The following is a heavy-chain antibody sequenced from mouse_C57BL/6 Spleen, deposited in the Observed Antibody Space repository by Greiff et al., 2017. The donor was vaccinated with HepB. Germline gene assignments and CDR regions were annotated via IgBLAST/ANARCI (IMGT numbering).Heavy chain of an antibody. Sequence: QVQLQQSGAELVMPGASVKLSCKASGYTFTSYWMHWVKQRPGQGLEWIGEIDPSDSYTNYNQKFKGKSTLTVDKSSSTAYMQLSSLTSEDSAVYYCARRGYLHWYFDVWGTGTTVTVSS. CDR2: IDPSDSYT. CDR3: ARRGYLHWYFDV. D-gene: IGHD2-2*01. CDR1: GYTFTSYW. V-gene: IGHV1-69*01. J-gene: IGHJ1*03.